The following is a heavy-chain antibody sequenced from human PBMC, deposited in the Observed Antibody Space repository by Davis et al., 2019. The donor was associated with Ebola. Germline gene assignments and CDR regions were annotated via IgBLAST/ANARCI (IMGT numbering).Heavy chain of an antibody. Sequence: SETLSLTCTVSGGSISSSNWWSWVRQPPGKGLEWIGELYHSGSTNYTPSLKSRVTISVDKSKNQFSLKLSSVTAADTAVYYCARHARTYYYDSSGYYSLVSAFDIWGQGTMVTVSS. CDR1: GGSISSSNW. CDR2: LYHSGST. CDR3: ARHARTYYYDSSGYYSLVSAFDI. V-gene: IGHV4-4*02. J-gene: IGHJ3*02. D-gene: IGHD3-22*01.